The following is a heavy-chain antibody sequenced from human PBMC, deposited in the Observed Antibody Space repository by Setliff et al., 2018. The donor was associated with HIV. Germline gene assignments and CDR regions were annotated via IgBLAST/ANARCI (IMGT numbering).Heavy chain of an antibody. J-gene: IGHJ5*02. Sequence: TSETLSLTCTVSGGSISSHYWSWIRQPPGKGLEWIGYIYYSGSTYYNPSLKSRVTISVDTSKNQFSLKLSSVTAADTAVYYCARGVVVAATRWFDPWGQGPLVTVSS. CDR2: IYYSGST. D-gene: IGHD2-15*01. V-gene: IGHV4-59*11. CDR3: ARGVVVAATRWFDP. CDR1: GGSISSHY.